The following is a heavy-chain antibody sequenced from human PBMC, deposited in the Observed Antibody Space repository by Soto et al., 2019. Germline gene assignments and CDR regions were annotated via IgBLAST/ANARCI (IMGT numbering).Heavy chain of an antibody. D-gene: IGHD6-13*01. CDR1: GGASVTPINY. CDR3: ARGLAAEGFFDY. V-gene: IGHV4-4*02. J-gene: IGHJ4*02. Sequence: QVQLQESGPGLVKPSGTLSLTCTVTGGASVTPINYWTWVRRAPGKGLEWIGEIYHSGSTNYNPSLKSRVSISVDKSKNQLSLKLTSVTAADTAMYYRARGLAAEGFFDYWGQGTLVTVSS. CDR2: IYHSGST.